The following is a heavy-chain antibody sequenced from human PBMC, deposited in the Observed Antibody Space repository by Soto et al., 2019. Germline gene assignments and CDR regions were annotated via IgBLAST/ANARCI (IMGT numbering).Heavy chain of an antibody. Sequence: GGSLRLSCTASGFTFGDYAMSWFRQAPGKGLEWVGFIRSKAYGGTTEYAASVKGRFTISRDDSKSIAYLQMNSLKTEDTAVYYCTREGDIVLVPAAPYYYYYGMDVWGQGTTVTVSS. D-gene: IGHD2-2*01. CDR2: IRSKAYGGTT. J-gene: IGHJ6*02. CDR1: GFTFGDYA. V-gene: IGHV3-49*03. CDR3: TREGDIVLVPAAPYYYYYGMDV.